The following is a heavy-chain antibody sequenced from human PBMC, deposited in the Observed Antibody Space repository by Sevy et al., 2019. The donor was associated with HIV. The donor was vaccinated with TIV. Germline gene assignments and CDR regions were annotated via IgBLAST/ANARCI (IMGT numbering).Heavy chain of an antibody. CDR1: GYTFTSYG. Sequence: ASVKVSCKASGYTFTSYGISWVRQAPGQGLEWIGWISAYNGNTNYAQKLQGRVTMTTDTSTSTAYMELRSLRSDDTAVYYCARDRPGDYDFWSGYLNDFDYWGQGTLVTVSS. D-gene: IGHD3-3*01. CDR3: ARDRPGDYDFWSGYLNDFDY. V-gene: IGHV1-18*04. J-gene: IGHJ4*02. CDR2: ISAYNGNT.